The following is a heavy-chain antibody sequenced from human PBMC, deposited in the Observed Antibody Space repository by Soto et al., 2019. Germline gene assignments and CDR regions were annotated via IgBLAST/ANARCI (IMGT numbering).Heavy chain of an antibody. CDR3: ARISSYGTPVDY. V-gene: IGHV1-69*06. D-gene: IGHD5-18*01. CDR2: IIPIFGTA. CDR1: GGTFSSYA. Sequence: SVKVSCKXSGGTFSSYAISWVRQAPGQGLEWMGGIIPIFGTANYAQKFQGRVTITADKSTSTAYMELSSLRSEDTAVYYCARISSYGTPVDYWGQGTLVTLSS. J-gene: IGHJ4*02.